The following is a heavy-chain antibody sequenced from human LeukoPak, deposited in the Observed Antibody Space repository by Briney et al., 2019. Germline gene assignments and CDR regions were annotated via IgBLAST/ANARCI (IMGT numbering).Heavy chain of an antibody. CDR1: GSSVSTINSY. Sequence: SETLSLTCTVSGSSVSTINSYWGWIRQPPGKGLEWIGNVYYSGRANYSPSLKSRVTMSVDTSKNRFSLKMTSVTAADTAVYFCARLRKGRYFDYFFEYWGQGTLVTVSS. CDR3: ARLRKGRYFDYFFEY. V-gene: IGHV4-39*02. CDR2: VYYSGRA. J-gene: IGHJ4*02. D-gene: IGHD3-9*01.